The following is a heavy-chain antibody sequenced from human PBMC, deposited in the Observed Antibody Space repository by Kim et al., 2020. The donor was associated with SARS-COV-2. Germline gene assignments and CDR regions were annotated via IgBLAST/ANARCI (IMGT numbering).Heavy chain of an antibody. CDR1: GFTFRDYY. D-gene: IGHD6-13*01. J-gene: IGHJ5*02. CDR2: ISSTTSST. Sequence: GGSLRLSCAASGFTFRDYYMCWIRQAPGKGLQWVSYISSTTSSTKYADAVKGLFIISNNTTKNSLHLQMNRLSAEATAEYYCAIVSSGSSSWYWFEPW. V-gene: IGHV3-11*05. CDR3: AIVSSGSSSWYWFEP.